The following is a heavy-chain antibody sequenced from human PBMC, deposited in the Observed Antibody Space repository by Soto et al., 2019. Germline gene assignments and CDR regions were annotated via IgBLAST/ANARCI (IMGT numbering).Heavy chain of an antibody. J-gene: IGHJ1*01. V-gene: IGHV3-66*01. CDR1: GFSVSSNY. D-gene: IGHD2-15*01. Sequence: PGGSLRLSCAASGFSVSSNYMNWVRQAPGKGLEWVSIIHNGGETYYADSVKDRFTVSRDNSKNTVFLQMNSLRAEDTAVYYCARDSWSQYWGQGTLVTVS. CDR2: IHNGGET. CDR3: ARDSWSQY.